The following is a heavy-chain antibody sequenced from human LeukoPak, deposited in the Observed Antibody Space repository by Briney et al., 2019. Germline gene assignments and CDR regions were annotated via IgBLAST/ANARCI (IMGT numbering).Heavy chain of an antibody. CDR3: ARVSPPGCPDY. CDR2: INPNSGGT. V-gene: IGHV1-18*01. D-gene: IGHD6-19*01. J-gene: IGHJ4*02. Sequence: ASVKVSCKASGYTFTSYAMNWVRQAPGQGLEWMGWINPNSGGTNYAQKFQGRVTMTRDTSTSTAYMELRSLRSDDTAVYYCARVSPPGCPDYWGQGTLVIVSS. CDR1: GYTFTSYA.